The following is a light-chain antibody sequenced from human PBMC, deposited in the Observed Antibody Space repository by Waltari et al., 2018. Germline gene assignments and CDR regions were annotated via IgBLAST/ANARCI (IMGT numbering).Light chain of an antibody. CDR3: QQTYSNFRT. CDR2: AAS. CDR1: QRISSY. J-gene: IGKJ1*01. Sequence: DIQMTQSPSSLSASVVDSATSACRASQRISSYLNWYQQKPGQAPKLLIYAASSLESGVPSRFSGSGFGTDFTLTINSLQPEDFAVYYCQQTYSNFRTFGQGTKVDVK. V-gene: IGKV1-39*01.